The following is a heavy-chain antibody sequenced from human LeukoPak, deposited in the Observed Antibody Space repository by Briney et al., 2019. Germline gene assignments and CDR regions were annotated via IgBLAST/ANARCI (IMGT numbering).Heavy chain of an antibody. V-gene: IGHV1-2*02. CDR2: IDPNSGGT. Sequence: ASVKVSCKASGYTFTFYYIHWVRQAPGQGLEWMGWIDPNSGGTNYAQKFQGRVTMTRDASISTAYMEMSRLRSDDTAIYYCARRGNYDNLWGNSLNNWGQGTLVTVSS. CDR1: GYTFTFYY. D-gene: IGHD3-16*01. CDR3: ARRGNYDNLWGNSLNN. J-gene: IGHJ4*02.